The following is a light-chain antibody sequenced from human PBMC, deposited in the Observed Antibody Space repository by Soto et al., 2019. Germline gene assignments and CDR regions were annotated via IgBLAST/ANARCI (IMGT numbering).Light chain of an antibody. V-gene: IGKV3D-15*01. J-gene: IGKJ4*01. CDR1: QSVSTY. CDR3: QQYDTRPLT. CDR2: GAS. Sequence: EMVMTQSPATLSLSPGERATLSCRATQSVSTYLAWYQKKPGQAPRLLIYGASTRATGIPARFSGSGSGTEFTLSISSLQPEDFAIYYCQQYDTRPLTFGGGTKVEIK.